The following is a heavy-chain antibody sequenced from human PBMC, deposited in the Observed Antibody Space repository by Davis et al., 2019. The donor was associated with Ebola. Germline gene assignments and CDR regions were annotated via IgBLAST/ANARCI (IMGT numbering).Heavy chain of an antibody. CDR2: ITSSSSNI. D-gene: IGHD3-3*01. V-gene: IGHV3-21*01. J-gene: IGHJ1*01. Sequence: GESLKISCAASGFTFSTYSMNWVRQAPGKGLEWVSSITSSSSNIYYADSVQGRFTISRDNAKNSLYLQMNSLRAEDTAVYYCAKPNYDFWSGYYTGGYFQHWGQGTLVTVSS. CDR3: AKPNYDFWSGYYTGGYFQH. CDR1: GFTFSTYS.